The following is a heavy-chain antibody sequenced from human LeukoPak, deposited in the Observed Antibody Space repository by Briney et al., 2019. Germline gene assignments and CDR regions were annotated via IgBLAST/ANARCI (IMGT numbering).Heavy chain of an antibody. CDR3: ARHVAAAGPYPYAFEI. V-gene: IGHV4-4*07. J-gene: IGHJ3*02. D-gene: IGHD6-13*01. Sequence: SETLSLTCTVSGGSISSYYWSWIRQPAGTGLEWIGHIYTTGSISHNPSLKSRVTISLDTSKNQFSLRLRSVTAADTAVYYCARHVAAAGPYPYAFEIWGQGTVVTVSS. CDR2: IYTTGSI. CDR1: GGSISSYY.